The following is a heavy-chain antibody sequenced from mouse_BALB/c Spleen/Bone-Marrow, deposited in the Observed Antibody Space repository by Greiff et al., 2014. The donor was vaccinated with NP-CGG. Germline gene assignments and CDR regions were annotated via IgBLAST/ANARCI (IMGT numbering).Heavy chain of an antibody. Sequence: VQLQQSGAELVRPGSSVKISCESSGYVFSTYWINWVKQRLGQGLEWIGQIYPGDGDTDYNGKFKDKATLTADKSSNTAYMQLSSLTSEDSAVYFCARGGISVDYWGQGTTLTVSS. CDR1: GYVFSTYW. V-gene: IGHV1-80*01. J-gene: IGHJ2*01. CDR3: ARGGISVDY. CDR2: IYPGDGDT.